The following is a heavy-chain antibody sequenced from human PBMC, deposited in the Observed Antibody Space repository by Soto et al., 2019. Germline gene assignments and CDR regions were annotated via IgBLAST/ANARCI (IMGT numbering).Heavy chain of an antibody. V-gene: IGHV4-39*01. D-gene: IGHD3-10*01. J-gene: IGHJ4*02. CDR3: ARHGSGSQYPIDY. Sequence: QLQLQESGPGLVKPSETLSLTCTVSGGSINDSGYYWVWIRQPPGRGLEYIASIYYTGRTYCRPSLKSRVTISVAKAEHQFSLNLISVTAPDTAVYYCARHGSGSQYPIDYWGQGTVVTVSS. CDR2: IYYTGRT. CDR1: GGSINDSGYY.